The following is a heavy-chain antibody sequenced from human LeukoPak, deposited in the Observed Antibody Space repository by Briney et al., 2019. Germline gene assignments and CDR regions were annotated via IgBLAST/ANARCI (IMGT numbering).Heavy chain of an antibody. V-gene: IGHV3-30*04. J-gene: IGHJ4*02. CDR3: ARGGRAKYYFEY. D-gene: IGHD3-16*01. CDR1: GFTFSSYA. CDR2: ISYDGSDK. Sequence: GRSLRLSCAASGFTFSSYAMHWVRQAPGKGLEWAAIISYDGSDKHYADSVKGRFTISRDNSKNTLYLQMNSLRVEDTTVYYCARGGRAKYYFEYWGQGTLVTVSS.